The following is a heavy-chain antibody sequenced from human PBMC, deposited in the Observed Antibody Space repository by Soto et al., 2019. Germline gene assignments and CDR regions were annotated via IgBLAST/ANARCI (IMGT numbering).Heavy chain of an antibody. CDR3: AREEQSLGSGSYAAYGMDV. Sequence: PGGSLRLSCAASGFTFSGYGMHWVRQAPGKGLEWVAVIWYDGSNKYYADSVKGRFTISRDNSKNTLYLQMNSLRAEDTAVYYCAREEQSLGSGSYAAYGMDVWGQGTTVTVSS. CDR1: GFTFSGYG. V-gene: IGHV3-33*01. J-gene: IGHJ6*02. D-gene: IGHD3-10*01. CDR2: IWYDGSNK.